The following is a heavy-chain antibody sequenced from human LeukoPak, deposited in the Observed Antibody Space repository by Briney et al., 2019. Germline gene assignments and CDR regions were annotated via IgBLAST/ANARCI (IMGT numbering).Heavy chain of an antibody. D-gene: IGHD4-23*01. CDR3: ARAYTYGGFDY. CDR1: GFTSSSYA. Sequence: GGSLRLSCAASGFTSSSYAMHWVRQAPGKGLEWVAVISYDGSNKYYADSVKGRFTISRDNSKNTLYLQMNSLRAEDTAVYYCARAYTYGGFDYWGQGTLVTVSS. V-gene: IGHV3-30*04. J-gene: IGHJ4*02. CDR2: ISYDGSNK.